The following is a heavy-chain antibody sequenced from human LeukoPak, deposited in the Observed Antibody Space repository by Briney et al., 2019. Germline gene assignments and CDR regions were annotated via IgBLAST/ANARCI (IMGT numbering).Heavy chain of an antibody. CDR3: ARDVVVVPAAIIIPGYFDL. Sequence: SETLSLTCTVSGGSISSGDYYWSWIRQPPGKGLEWIGYIYYSGSTYYNPSLKSRVTISVDTSKNQFSLKLSSVTAADTAVYYCARDVVVVPAAIIIPGYFDLWGRGTLVTVSS. D-gene: IGHD2-2*02. J-gene: IGHJ2*01. V-gene: IGHV4-30-4*08. CDR1: GGSISSGDYY. CDR2: IYYSGST.